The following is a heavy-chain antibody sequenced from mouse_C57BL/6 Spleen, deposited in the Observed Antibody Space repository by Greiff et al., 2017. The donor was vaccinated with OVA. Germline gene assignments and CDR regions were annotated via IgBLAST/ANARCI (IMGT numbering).Heavy chain of an antibody. J-gene: IGHJ4*01. D-gene: IGHD1-1*01. CDR2: LWSGGST. V-gene: IGHV2-2*01. Sequence: QVQLKESGPGLVQPSQSLSITCTVSGFSLTSYGVHWVRQSPGKGLEWLGVLWSGGSTDYNAAFISRLSISKDNSKSQVFFKMNSLQADDTAIYYCARRGDFTTVVDAMDYWGQGTSVTVSS. CDR1: GFSLTSYG. CDR3: ARRGDFTTVVDAMDY.